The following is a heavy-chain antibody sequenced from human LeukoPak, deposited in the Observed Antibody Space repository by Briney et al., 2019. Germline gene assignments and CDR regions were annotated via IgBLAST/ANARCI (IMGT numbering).Heavy chain of an antibody. J-gene: IGHJ3*02. CDR3: AREGHDI. CDR1: EGTFSSYA. V-gene: IGHV1-69*13. Sequence: ASVKVSCKASEGTFSSYAISWVRQAPGQGLEWMGQIIPMLGTASYAQRFQGRVTLTADESTSTAYMELSRLRSDDTAVYYCAREGHDIWGQGTMVTVSS. CDR2: IIPMLGTA.